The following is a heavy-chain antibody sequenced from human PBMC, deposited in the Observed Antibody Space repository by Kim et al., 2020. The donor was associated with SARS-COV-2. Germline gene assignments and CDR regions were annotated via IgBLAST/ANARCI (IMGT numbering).Heavy chain of an antibody. CDR2: ITSSSSTI. Sequence: GGSLRLSCAASGYTFSSYSMNWVRQAPGKGLEWISYITSSSSTIYYTDSVKGRFTISRDNAKNSLYLQMNSLRDEDTAVYYCVRDKSTGVRGFYLDPWGQGTLVIVSS. V-gene: IGHV3-48*02. CDR3: VRDKSTGVRGFYLDP. CDR1: GYTFSSYS. J-gene: IGHJ5*02. D-gene: IGHD3-10*01.